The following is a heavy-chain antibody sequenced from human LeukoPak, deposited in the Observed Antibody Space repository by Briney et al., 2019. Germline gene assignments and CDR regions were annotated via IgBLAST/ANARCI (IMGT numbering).Heavy chain of an antibody. CDR2: SDGSDT. D-gene: IGHD2-2*01. J-gene: IGHJ4*02. Sequence: SGGSLRLSCEGSGFTFSKYWLHWVRQTPGKGLVWVSRSDGSDTSYADSVKGRFTISRGNAKNTLFLQMSSLRAEDTAVYYCARVESGSCSNTRCRSIDFWGQGTLVTVSS. V-gene: IGHV3-74*01. CDR1: GFTFSKYW. CDR3: ARVESGSCSNTRCRSIDF.